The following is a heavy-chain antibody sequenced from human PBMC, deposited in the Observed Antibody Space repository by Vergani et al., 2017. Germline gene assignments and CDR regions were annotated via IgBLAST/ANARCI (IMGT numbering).Heavy chain of an antibody. D-gene: IGHD3-22*01. Sequence: QAQLQESGPGLVKPSETLSLTCHAFGVSVTDYNCNWIRQAPGKGLEWIGSLSITGGATHASHNPSLKSRVSISVDTSKSQYSLRLTSVTAADTAMYYGARRGGYDEGDAFRIGYFDSWGPGILVTVSS. CDR2: SITGGAT. V-gene: IGHV4-4*09. CDR1: GVSVTDYN. CDR3: ARRGGYDEGDAFRIGYFDS. J-gene: IGHJ4*02.